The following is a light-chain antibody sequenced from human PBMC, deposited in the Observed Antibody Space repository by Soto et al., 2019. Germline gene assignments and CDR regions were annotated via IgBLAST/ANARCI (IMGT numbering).Light chain of an antibody. J-gene: IGKJ4*01. Sequence: VLTQSPGTLSLSPGERATLSCRASQNVANYLDWYQQKPGQAPRLLIYDASNRATGIPARFSGSGSGTDFTLTISSLEPEDVALYYCQQRSNWPLTFGGGTKVDIK. CDR2: DAS. CDR3: QQRSNWPLT. CDR1: QNVANY. V-gene: IGKV3-11*01.